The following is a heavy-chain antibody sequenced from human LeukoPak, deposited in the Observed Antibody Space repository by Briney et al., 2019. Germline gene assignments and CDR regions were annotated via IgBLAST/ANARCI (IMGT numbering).Heavy chain of an antibody. CDR2: INHSGST. CDR3: ARGRGATIPFPPDY. D-gene: IGHD5-12*01. V-gene: IGHV4-34*01. J-gene: IGHJ4*02. CDR1: GGSFSGYY. Sequence: SETLSLTCAVYGGSFSGYYWSGLRQPPGRGLEWVGEINHSGSTNYNPSLKSRVTISVDTSKNQFSLKLSSVTAADTAVYYCARGRGATIPFPPDYWGQGTLVTVSS.